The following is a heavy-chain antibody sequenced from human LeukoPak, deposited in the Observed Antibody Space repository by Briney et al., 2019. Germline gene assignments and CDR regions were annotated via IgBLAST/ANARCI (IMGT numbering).Heavy chain of an antibody. D-gene: IGHD3-10*01. V-gene: IGHV1-8*03. CDR2: MNPNSGNT. Sequence: ASVRVSCKASGYTFTSYDINWVRQATGQGLEWMGWMNPNSGNTGYAQKFQGRVTITRNTSISTAYLELSSLRSEGTAVYCCARVETTMVRGPRHYYYYMDVWGKGTTVTVSS. CDR1: GYTFTSYD. CDR3: ARVETTMVRGPRHYYYYMDV. J-gene: IGHJ6*03.